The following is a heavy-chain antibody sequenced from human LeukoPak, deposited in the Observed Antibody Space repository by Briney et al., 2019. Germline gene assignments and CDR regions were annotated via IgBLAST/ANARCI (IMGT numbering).Heavy chain of an antibody. J-gene: IGHJ4*02. Sequence: PSETLSLTCTVSGGSISSGSYYWSWIRQPAGKGLEWIGRIYTSGSTNYNPSLKSRVTISVDTSKNQFSLKLSSVTAADTAVYYCARAEDTAMVYLDFDYWGQGTLVTVSS. D-gene: IGHD5-18*01. CDR2: IYTSGST. CDR1: GGSISSGSYY. V-gene: IGHV4-61*02. CDR3: ARAEDTAMVYLDFDY.